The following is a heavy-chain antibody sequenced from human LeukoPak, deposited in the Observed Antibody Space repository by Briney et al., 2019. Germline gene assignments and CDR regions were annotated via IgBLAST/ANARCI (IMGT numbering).Heavy chain of an antibody. Sequence: ASVKVSCKASGYTFTGYYMHWVRQAPGQGLEWMGWINPNSGGTNYAQKFQGRVTMTRDTSISTAYMELSRLRSDDTAVYYCARGARNSSSWLGYYCYYMDVWGKGTTVTISS. V-gene: IGHV1-2*02. CDR1: GYTFTGYY. J-gene: IGHJ6*03. CDR3: ARGARNSSSWLGYYCYYMDV. D-gene: IGHD6-13*01. CDR2: INPNSGGT.